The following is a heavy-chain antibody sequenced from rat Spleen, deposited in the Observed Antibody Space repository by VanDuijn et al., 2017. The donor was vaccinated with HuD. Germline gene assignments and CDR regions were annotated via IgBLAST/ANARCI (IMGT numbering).Heavy chain of an antibody. V-gene: IGHV2S63*01. J-gene: IGHJ2*01. D-gene: IGHD1-1*01. CDR3: TRDRLQWFDY. CDR1: GFSLTDYS. CDR2: MWSGEST. Sequence: VQLKESGPGLVQPSQTLSLTCTVSGFSLTDYSVHWVRQPPGKGLEWMGVMWSGESTAYNSALKSRLSISRDTSKSQVFLKMNSLQTEDTAIYYCTRDRLQWFDYWGQGVMVTVSS.